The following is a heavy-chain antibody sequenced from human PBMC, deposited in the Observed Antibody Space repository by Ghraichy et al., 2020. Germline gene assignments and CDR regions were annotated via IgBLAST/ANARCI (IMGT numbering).Heavy chain of an antibody. CDR3: ATVNMVRGASFDY. Sequence: ASVKVSCKVSGYTLTELSMHWVRQAPGKGLEWRGGFEPEDGETIYAQKCQGRVTMTEDTSTDTAYMELSSLRSEDTAVYYCATVNMVRGASFDYWGQGTLVTASP. CDR1: GYTLTELS. V-gene: IGHV1-24*01. J-gene: IGHJ4*02. CDR2: FEPEDGET. D-gene: IGHD3-10*01.